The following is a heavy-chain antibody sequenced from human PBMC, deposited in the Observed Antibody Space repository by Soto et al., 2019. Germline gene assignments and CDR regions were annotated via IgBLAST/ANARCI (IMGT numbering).Heavy chain of an antibody. J-gene: IGHJ5*02. CDR3: ARAMDTAMASKDNWFDP. V-gene: IGHV4-39*01. CDR2: IYYSGST. CDR1: GGSISSSSFH. Sequence: SETLSLTCTVSGGSISSSSFHWGWIRQPPGKGLVLIGSIYYSGSTYYSPSLKSRVTISVDTSKIQFSLKLSSVTAADTAVYYCARAMDTAMASKDNWFDPWGQGTLVTVSS. D-gene: IGHD5-18*01.